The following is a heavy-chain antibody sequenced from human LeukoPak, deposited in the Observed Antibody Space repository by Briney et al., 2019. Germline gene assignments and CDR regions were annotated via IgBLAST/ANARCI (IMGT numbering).Heavy chain of an antibody. J-gene: IGHJ6*02. CDR2: ISAYNGNT. D-gene: IGHD2-2*01. CDR1: GYTFTSYG. Sequence: ASVKVSCKASGYTFTSYGISWVRQAPGQGLEWMGWISAYNGNTNYAQKLQGRVTMTTDTSTSTAYMELRSLRSDDTAVYYCARTLVVPAAKYYYYGMDVWGQGTTVTVSS. V-gene: IGHV1-18*01. CDR3: ARTLVVPAAKYYYYGMDV.